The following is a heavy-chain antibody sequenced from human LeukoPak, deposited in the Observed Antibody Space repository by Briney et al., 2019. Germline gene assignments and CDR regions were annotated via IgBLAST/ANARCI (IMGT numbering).Heavy chain of an antibody. J-gene: IGHJ4*02. CDR2: IIASSGAT. Sequence: GGSLRLSCVASGFTFTDFAMNWVRQVPGKGPEWVSIIIASSGATVYADSVKGRFTISRDNSKNTLYLQMNSLRAEDTAVYYCAKARGRDGYKDELDYWGQGTLVTVSS. CDR3: AKARGRDGYKDELDY. D-gene: IGHD5-24*01. V-gene: IGHV3-23*01. CDR1: GFTFTDFA.